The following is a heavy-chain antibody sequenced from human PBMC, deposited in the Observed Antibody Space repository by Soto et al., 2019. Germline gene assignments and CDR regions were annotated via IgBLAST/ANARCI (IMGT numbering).Heavy chain of an antibody. V-gene: IGHV3-30-3*01. CDR1: GFTFSSYA. J-gene: IGHJ4*02. D-gene: IGHD1-1*01. CDR3: ARDRIGTSDY. Sequence: QVQLLESGGGVVQPGNSVRISCAACGFTFSSYAMHWVRQAPGKGLEWVSIISSDGNNKYYGDSVKGRFTISRDNSKNTLYLQMNSLRVEDTAVYYCARDRIGTSDYWGQGTLVAVSS. CDR2: ISSDGNNK.